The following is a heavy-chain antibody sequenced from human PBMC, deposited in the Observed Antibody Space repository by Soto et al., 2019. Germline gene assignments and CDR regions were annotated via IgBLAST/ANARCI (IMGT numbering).Heavy chain of an antibody. CDR3: ARQGYGDPGAFDI. J-gene: IGHJ3*02. D-gene: IGHD4-17*01. V-gene: IGHV4-39*01. CDR1: GGSISSSSYY. Sequence: SEILSLTCTVSGGSISSSSYYWGWIRQPPGKGLEWIGSIYYSGSTYYNPSLKSRVTISVDTSKNQFSLKLSSVTAADTAVYYCARQGYGDPGAFDIWGQGTMVTVSS. CDR2: IYYSGST.